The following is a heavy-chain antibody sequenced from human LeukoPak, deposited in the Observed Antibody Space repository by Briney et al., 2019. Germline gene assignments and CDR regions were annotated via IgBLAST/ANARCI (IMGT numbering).Heavy chain of an antibody. Sequence: GGSLRLSCAASGFTFSSYWMHWVRQAPGKGLVWVSRINGDGSTSTYADSVKGRFTISRDNAKNTLYLQMNSLRADDTAVYYCARAYPIAFGAFDIWGQGTMVTVSS. CDR1: GFTFSSYW. V-gene: IGHV3-74*01. CDR2: INGDGSTS. CDR3: ARAYPIAFGAFDI. J-gene: IGHJ3*02. D-gene: IGHD3-10*01.